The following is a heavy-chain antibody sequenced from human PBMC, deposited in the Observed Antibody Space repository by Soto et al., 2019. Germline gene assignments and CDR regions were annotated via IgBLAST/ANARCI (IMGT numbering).Heavy chain of an antibody. V-gene: IGHV4-59*01. CDR2: IYYRGST. Sequence: QVQLQESGPGLVKPSETLSLTCTVSGGSISSYYWSWIRQPPGKGLEWIGYIYYRGSTNYNPSLKSRVTVSVATSKNQFSLKLSSVTAAVTAMYYCARFNWYFDLWGRGTLVTVSS. J-gene: IGHJ2*01. CDR3: ARFNWYFDL. CDR1: GGSISSYY.